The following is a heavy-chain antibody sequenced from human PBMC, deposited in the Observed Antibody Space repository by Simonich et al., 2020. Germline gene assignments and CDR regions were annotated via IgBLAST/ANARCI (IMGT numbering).Heavy chain of an antibody. CDR1: GFTFSSYW. CDR2: IKQDGSEK. Sequence: EVQLVESGGGLVQPGGSLRLSCAASGFTFSSYWMSWVRQAPGKGLEWVANIKQDGSEKYYVDSVKGRFTISRDNAKNSLYLQRNSLRAEDTAVYYWARDGLGTAYYYYMDVWGKGTTVTVSS. D-gene: IGHD7-27*01. J-gene: IGHJ6*03. V-gene: IGHV3-7*01. CDR3: ARDGLGTAYYYYMDV.